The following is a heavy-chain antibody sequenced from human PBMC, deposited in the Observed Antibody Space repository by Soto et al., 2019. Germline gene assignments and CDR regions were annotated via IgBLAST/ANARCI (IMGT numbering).Heavy chain of an antibody. J-gene: IGHJ6*04. D-gene: IGHD2-2*01. CDR3: ARALRAPLVASAMRYWMGI. Sequence: EVQLVESGGGLVQPGGSLRLSCAASGFTFGSYSMNWVRQAPGKGLEWVSFILSSSGVIYYADSVKGRFTISRDNAQNPMYLRKNSLRAQDTAVYHCARALRAPLVASAMRYWMGIWGKGTTVTGSS. V-gene: IGHV3-48*01. CDR1: GFTFGSYS. CDR2: ILSSSGVI.